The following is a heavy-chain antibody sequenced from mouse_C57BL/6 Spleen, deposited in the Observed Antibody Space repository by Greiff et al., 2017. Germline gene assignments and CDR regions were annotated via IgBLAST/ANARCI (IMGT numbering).Heavy chain of an antibody. Sequence: QVHVKQSGAELVKPGASVKLSCKASGYTFTEYTIHWVKQRSGQGLEWIGWFYPGSGSIKYNEKFKDKATLTADKSSSTVYMELSRLTSEDSAVYFCARHEGAYYYGSSYFDYWGQGTTLTVSS. CDR3: ARHEGAYYYGSSYFDY. CDR2: FYPGSGSI. V-gene: IGHV1-62-2*01. CDR1: GYTFTEYT. J-gene: IGHJ2*01. D-gene: IGHD1-1*01.